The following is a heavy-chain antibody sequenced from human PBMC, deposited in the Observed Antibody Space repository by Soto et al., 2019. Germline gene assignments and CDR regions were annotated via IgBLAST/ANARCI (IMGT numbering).Heavy chain of an antibody. V-gene: IGHV3-53*01. Sequence: GGSLRLSCAASGFTVSSNYMSWVRQAPGKGLEWVSVIYSGGSTYYADSVKGRFTISRDNSKNTVYLQMNSLRAEDTAVYYCARVSGYYDSSGYSLDYWGQGTLVTVSS. CDR2: IYSGGST. D-gene: IGHD3-22*01. CDR3: ARVSGYYDSSGYSLDY. J-gene: IGHJ4*02. CDR1: GFTVSSNY.